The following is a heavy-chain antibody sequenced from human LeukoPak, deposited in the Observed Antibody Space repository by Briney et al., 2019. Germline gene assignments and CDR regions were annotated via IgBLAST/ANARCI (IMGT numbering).Heavy chain of an antibody. D-gene: IGHD3-22*01. V-gene: IGHV6-1*01. CDR2: TYYRFKWYN. Sequence: SQTLSLTCAISGDSVSSNSAAWNWVRQSPSRGLEWLGRTYYRFKWYNDYAVSVKSRITINPDTSKNQFSLQLNSVTPEDTAVYYCIRARDEYYDTSFDYWGQGTLVTVSS. CDR1: GDSVSSNSAA. CDR3: IRARDEYYDTSFDY. J-gene: IGHJ4*02.